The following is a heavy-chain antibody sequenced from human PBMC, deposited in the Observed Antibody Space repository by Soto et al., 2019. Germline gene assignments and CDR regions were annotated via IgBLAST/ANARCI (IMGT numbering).Heavy chain of an antibody. V-gene: IGHV2-5*02. CDR2: IYWDDDK. Sequence: QITLKESGPTLVKPTQTLTLTCTFSGFSLSTSGVSVGWIRQPPGKALEWLALIYWDDDKRYRPSLKSRLTITKDTSKNQVVLRMTNMDPVDTATYYCAHSRCGGDCLQSYPSHYYYGMDVWGQGTTVTVSS. CDR3: AHSRCGGDCLQSYPSHYYYGMDV. J-gene: IGHJ6*02. CDR1: GFSLSTSGVS. D-gene: IGHD2-21*02.